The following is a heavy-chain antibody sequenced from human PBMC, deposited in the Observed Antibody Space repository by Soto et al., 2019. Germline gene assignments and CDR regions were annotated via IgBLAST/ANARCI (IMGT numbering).Heavy chain of an antibody. Sequence: ASMNVSCTASAYTFTTSYIHSVRQAPGQGLERMGIINPSGVSTNYAQKFQGRVTMNRDTSTSTVYMELSSLRSEDTAIYYCSRGYPPRDQLGNLPGDFWGQGTLVTVSS. V-gene: IGHV1-46*03. D-gene: IGHD1-1*01. CDR2: INPSGVST. CDR3: SRGYPPRDQLGNLPGDF. J-gene: IGHJ4*02. CDR1: AYTFTTSY.